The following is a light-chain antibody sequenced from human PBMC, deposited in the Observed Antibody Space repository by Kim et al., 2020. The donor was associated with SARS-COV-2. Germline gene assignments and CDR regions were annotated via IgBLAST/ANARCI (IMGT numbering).Light chain of an antibody. CDR2: DVS. V-gene: IGLV2-14*01. CDR1: SSDVGGYNY. J-gene: IGLJ1*01. CDR3: RSYTRSSTSLYV. Sequence: QSALTQPASVSESAAQSITISCTGTSSDVGGYNYVAWYQQHPGKAPKLMIYDVSKRPSGVSNRFSGFKSGNTASLTISGLQAEDDDDYYCRSYTRSSTSLYVFGPGTKV.